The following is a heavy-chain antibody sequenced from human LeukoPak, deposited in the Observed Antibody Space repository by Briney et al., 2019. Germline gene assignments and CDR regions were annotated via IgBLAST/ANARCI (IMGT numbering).Heavy chain of an antibody. J-gene: IGHJ6*02. CDR3: AHLAGYCSSTSCYTYGMDV. D-gene: IGHD2-2*02. V-gene: IGHV1-2*02. Sequence: ASVKVSCKASGYTFTGYYMHWVRQAPGQGLEWMGWINPNSGGTNYAQEFQGRVTMTRDTSISTAYMELSRLRSDDTAVYYCAHLAGYCSSTSCYTYGMDVWGQGTTVTVSS. CDR1: GYTFTGYY. CDR2: INPNSGGT.